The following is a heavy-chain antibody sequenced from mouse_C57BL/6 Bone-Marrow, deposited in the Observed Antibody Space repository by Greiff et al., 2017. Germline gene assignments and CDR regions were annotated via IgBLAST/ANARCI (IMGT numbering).Heavy chain of an antibody. J-gene: IGHJ3*01. Sequence: QVQLQQPGAELVKPGASVKLSCKASGYTFTSYWMQWVKQRPGQGLAWIGEIDPSDSYTNYNQKFKGKATLTVDTSSSTAYMQLSSLTSEDSAVYYCAREKGNYDYDFAYWGQGTLVTVSA. V-gene: IGHV1-50*01. CDR2: IDPSDSYT. CDR3: AREKGNYDYDFAY. CDR1: GYTFTSYW. D-gene: IGHD2-4*01.